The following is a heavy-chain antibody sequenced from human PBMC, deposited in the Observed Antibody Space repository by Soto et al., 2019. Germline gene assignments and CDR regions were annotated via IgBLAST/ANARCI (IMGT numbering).Heavy chain of an antibody. Sequence: GGSLRLSCAASGFSFSSYGMEGVRLAPGKGLEWVAATTYDGGIKHYVDSVKGRFTISRGNSKNTLYLQMNSLRVEDTATYYCAGALENPYFYYGLNVWGQGTTVTVSS. CDR2: TTYDGGIK. J-gene: IGHJ6*02. CDR3: AGALENPYFYYGLNV. V-gene: IGHV3-30*03. CDR1: GFSFSSYG. D-gene: IGHD1-1*01.